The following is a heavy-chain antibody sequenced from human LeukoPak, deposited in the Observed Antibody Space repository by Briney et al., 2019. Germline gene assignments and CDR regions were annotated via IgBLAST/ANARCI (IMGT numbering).Heavy chain of an antibody. J-gene: IGHJ4*02. CDR1: GGSISSSNW. Sequence: PSGTLSLTCAVSGGSISSSNWWSWVRQPPGQGLEWIGYIYYSGSTNYDPSLKSRVTISVDTSKNQFSLKLSSVTAADTAVYYCARGVVIAPQTFDYWGQGTLVTVSS. V-gene: IGHV4-4*02. CDR3: ARGVVIAPQTFDY. CDR2: IYYSGST. D-gene: IGHD2-21*01.